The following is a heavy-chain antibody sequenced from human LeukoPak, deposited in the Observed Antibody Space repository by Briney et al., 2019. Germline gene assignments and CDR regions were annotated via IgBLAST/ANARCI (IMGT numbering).Heavy chain of an antibody. J-gene: IGHJ3*02. D-gene: IGHD6-6*01. CDR3: AREGIAARTGAFDI. CDR1: GYTFTSYD. CDR2: MNPNSGNT. Sequence: ASVKVSCKASGYTFTSYDINWVRQATGQGLEWMGWMNPNSGNTGYAQKFQGRVTITRNTSISTAYMELSSLRSEDTAVYYCAREGIAARTGAFDIWGQGTMVTVSS. V-gene: IGHV1-8*03.